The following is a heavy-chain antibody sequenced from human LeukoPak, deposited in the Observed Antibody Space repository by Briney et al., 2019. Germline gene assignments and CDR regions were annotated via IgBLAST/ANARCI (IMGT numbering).Heavy chain of an antibody. D-gene: IGHD3-22*01. J-gene: IGHJ6*02. CDR3: AREGFITMIVVGPFYGMDV. Sequence: GGSLRLSCAASGFTFSSYSMNWVRQAPGKGLEWVSSISSSSSYIYYADSVKGRFIISRDNAKNSLYLQMNSLRAEDTAVYYCAREGFITMIVVGPFYGMDVWGQGTTVTVSS. CDR1: GFTFSSYS. CDR2: ISSSSSYI. V-gene: IGHV3-21*01.